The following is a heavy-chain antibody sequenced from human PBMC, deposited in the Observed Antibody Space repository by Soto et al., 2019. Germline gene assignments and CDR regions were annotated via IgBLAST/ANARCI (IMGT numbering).Heavy chain of an antibody. J-gene: IGHJ4*02. CDR1: GKSLRGCY. V-gene: IGHV4-34*01. CDR3: ARHHVRGRTIAGAAEF. Sequence: PDPLSLNCSVYGKSLRGCYWSWIRQPPGKALEWIGEINHSGNTNYNPSLKSRVTISVDTSKNQLFLNLSSVTAADTAMYYCARHHVRGRTIAGAAEFWGQGTLVTVSS. D-gene: IGHD1-26*01. CDR2: INHSGNT.